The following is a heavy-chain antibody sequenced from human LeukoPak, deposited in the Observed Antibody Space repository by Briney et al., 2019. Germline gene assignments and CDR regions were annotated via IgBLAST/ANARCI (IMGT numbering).Heavy chain of an antibody. V-gene: IGHV4-31*03. Sequence: PSETLSLTCTVSGGSVSSGSYYWGWIRQHPGKGLEWIGYIYYSGSTYYNPSLKSRVTISVDTSKNQFSLKLSSVTAADTAVYYCATGSSIADPDYYGMDVWGQGTTVTVSS. CDR1: GGSVSSGSYY. CDR2: IYYSGST. D-gene: IGHD6-6*01. J-gene: IGHJ6*02. CDR3: ATGSSIADPDYYGMDV.